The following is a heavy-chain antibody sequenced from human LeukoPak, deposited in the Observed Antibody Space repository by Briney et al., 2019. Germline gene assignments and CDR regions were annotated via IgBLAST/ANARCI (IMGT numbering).Heavy chain of an antibody. CDR2: IKQDGSEK. CDR1: GFTFSSYW. J-gene: IGHJ4*02. Sequence: GGSLRLSCAASGFTFSSYWMSWVRQAPGKGLEWVANIKQDGSEKYYVDSVKGRFTISRDNAKNSLYLQMNSLRAEDTAAYYCARVEVVMAAYFDYWGQGTLVTVSS. D-gene: IGHD2-21*01. V-gene: IGHV3-7*01. CDR3: ARVEVVMAAYFDY.